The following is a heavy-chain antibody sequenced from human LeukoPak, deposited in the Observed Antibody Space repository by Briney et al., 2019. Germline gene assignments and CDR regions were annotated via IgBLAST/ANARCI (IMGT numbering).Heavy chain of an antibody. CDR3: ARDELYYYDSSGYYGWSDY. Sequence: ASVKVSCKASGYTFTGYYMRWVRQAPGQGLEWMGWINPNSGGTNYAQKFQGRVTMTRDTSISTAYMELSRLRSDDTAVYYCARDELYYYDSSGYYGWSDYWGQGTLVTVSS. CDR1: GYTFTGYY. CDR2: INPNSGGT. D-gene: IGHD3-22*01. V-gene: IGHV1-2*02. J-gene: IGHJ4*02.